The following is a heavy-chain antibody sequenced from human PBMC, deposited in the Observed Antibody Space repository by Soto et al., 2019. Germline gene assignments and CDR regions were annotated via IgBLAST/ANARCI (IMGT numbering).Heavy chain of an antibody. V-gene: IGHV3-48*03. D-gene: IGHD3-22*01. CDR3: ARAHYYDSSGIDY. Sequence: GGSLRLSCAASGFTFSSYEMNWVRQAPGKGLEWVSYISSSGSTIYYADSVKGRFTISRDNSKNTLYLQMNSLRAEDTAVYYCARAHYYDSSGIDYWGQGTLVTVSS. J-gene: IGHJ4*02. CDR2: ISSSGSTI. CDR1: GFTFSSYE.